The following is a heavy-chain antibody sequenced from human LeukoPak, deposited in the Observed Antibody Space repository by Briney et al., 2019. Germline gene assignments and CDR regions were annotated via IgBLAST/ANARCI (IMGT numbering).Heavy chain of an antibody. V-gene: IGHV4-61*02. CDR3: ARGLAAAGIMDAEYFQH. CDR2: IYTSGST. J-gene: IGHJ1*01. CDR1: GGSISSGSYY. Sequence: SETLSLTCTVSGGSISSGSYYWGWIREPAGKGLEWIGRIYTSGSTNYNPSLKSRVTISVDTSKNQFYLKLSSVTAPDIAVYYCARGLAAAGIMDAEYFQHWGQGTLVSVSS. D-gene: IGHD6-13*01.